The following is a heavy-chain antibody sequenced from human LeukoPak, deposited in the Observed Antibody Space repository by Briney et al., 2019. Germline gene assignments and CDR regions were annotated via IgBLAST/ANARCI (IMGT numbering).Heavy chain of an antibody. CDR3: ARPRYRTGTPLDY. D-gene: IGHD1-1*01. CDR2: INHSGST. Sequence: SETLSLTCAVYGASFSGYYWIWIRQPPGKGLEWIGEINHSGSTNYNPSLKSRVTISVDTSKNQFSLKLSSVTAADTAVYYCARPRYRTGTPLDYWGQGTLVTVSS. V-gene: IGHV4-34*01. CDR1: GASFSGYY. J-gene: IGHJ4*02.